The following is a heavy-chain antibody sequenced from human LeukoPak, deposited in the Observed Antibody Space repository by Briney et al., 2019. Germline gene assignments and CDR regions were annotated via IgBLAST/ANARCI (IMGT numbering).Heavy chain of an antibody. CDR3: ARGKGWSTYYYYYGMDV. J-gene: IGHJ6*02. D-gene: IGHD2-15*01. V-gene: IGHV4-34*01. CDR2: ITQSGST. CDR1: RGSFSGYC. Sequence: SETLSLTCAVYRGSFSGYCWSWIRQPPGKGLEWIGEITQSGSTNYNPSLKSRVTMSLDRSKNQLSLKLSSVTAADTAVYYCARGKGWSTYYYYYGMDVWGQGTTVIVSS.